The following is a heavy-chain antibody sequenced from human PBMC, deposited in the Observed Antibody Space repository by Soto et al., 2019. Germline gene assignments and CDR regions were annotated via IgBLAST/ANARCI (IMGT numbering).Heavy chain of an antibody. Sequence: PGGSLRFSCSASVFTFNKYAFHWVRQAPGTGLEYVSGISDTGGSTFHADSVKGRFIISRDNSKGTLFLQMSSLRAEDTAVYYCVKGSRGEYYYYXXXVXXXGQGTTVTVSS. J-gene: IGHJ6*02. CDR2: ISDTGGST. D-gene: IGHD3-22*01. V-gene: IGHV3-64D*06. CDR3: VKGSRGEYYYYXXXVXX. CDR1: VFTFNKYA.